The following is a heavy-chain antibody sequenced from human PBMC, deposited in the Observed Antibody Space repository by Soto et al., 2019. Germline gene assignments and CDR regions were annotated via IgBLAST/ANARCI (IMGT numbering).Heavy chain of an antibody. CDR2: INHSGST. V-gene: IGHV4-34*01. Sequence: QVQLQQWGAGLLKPSETLSLTCAVYGGSFSGYYWSWIRQPPGKGLEWIGEINHSGSTNYNPSLKSRVTISVNTSKNQFSLKLSSVTAADTAVYYCARGRGYSKREWFDPWGQGTLVTVSS. J-gene: IGHJ5*02. D-gene: IGHD4-4*01. CDR3: ARGRGYSKREWFDP. CDR1: GGSFSGYY.